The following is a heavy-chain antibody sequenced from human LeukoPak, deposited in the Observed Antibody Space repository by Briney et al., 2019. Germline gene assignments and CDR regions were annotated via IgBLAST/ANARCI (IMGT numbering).Heavy chain of an antibody. CDR3: VKDFGRNIGGPGY. J-gene: IGHJ4*02. V-gene: IGHV3-33*06. Sequence: PGGSLRLSCAASGFTFSSYGMHWVRQAPGKGLEWVAVIWYDGSNKYYADSVKGRFTISRDNSKSMMSLQMDSLRAEDTAVYYCVKDFGRNIGGPGYWGRGTLVTVSS. D-gene: IGHD2/OR15-2a*01. CDR2: IWYDGSNK. CDR1: GFTFSSYG.